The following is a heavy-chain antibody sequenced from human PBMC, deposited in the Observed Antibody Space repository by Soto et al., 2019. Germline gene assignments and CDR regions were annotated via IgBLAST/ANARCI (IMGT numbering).Heavy chain of an antibody. V-gene: IGHV3-33*01. Sequence: QVQLVESGGGVVQPGRSLRLSCAASGFTFSSYGMHWVRQAPGKGREWVAVIWYDGSNKYYADSVKGRFTISRDNSKNTQYLQMNSMRAEDKAVYYSARDLEWELHGNYSGMDVWGQGTTVTVSS. CDR3: ARDLEWELHGNYSGMDV. CDR1: GFTFSSYG. CDR2: IWYDGSNK. J-gene: IGHJ6*02. D-gene: IGHD1-26*01.